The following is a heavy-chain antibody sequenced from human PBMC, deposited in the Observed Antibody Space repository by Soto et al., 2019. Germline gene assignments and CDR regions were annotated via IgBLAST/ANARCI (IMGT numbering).Heavy chain of an antibody. CDR2: ISGSGGST. CDR1: GFTFSSYA. CDR3: AKDPVLWFGELLTPGYYYYGMDV. D-gene: IGHD3-10*01. J-gene: IGHJ6*02. Sequence: EVQLLESGGGLVQPGGSLRLSCAASGFTFSSYAMSWVRQAPGKGLEWVSAISGSGGSTYYADSVKGRFTISRDNSKKTXXLXMXXLRAEDTAVYYCAKDPVLWFGELLTPGYYYYGMDVWGQGTTVTVSS. V-gene: IGHV3-23*01.